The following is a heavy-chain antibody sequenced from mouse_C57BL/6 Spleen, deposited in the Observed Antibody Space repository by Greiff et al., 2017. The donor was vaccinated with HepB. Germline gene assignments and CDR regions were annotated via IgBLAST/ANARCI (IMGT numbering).Heavy chain of an antibody. CDR3: ARFYYDYDEVFDY. D-gene: IGHD2-4*01. Sequence: VQLQQSGPVLVKPGASVKMSCKASGYTFTDYYMNWVKQSHGKSLEWIGVINPYNGGTSYNQKFKGNATLTVDKSSSTAYMELNSLTSEDSAVYYCARFYYDYDEVFDYWGQGTTLTVSS. J-gene: IGHJ2*01. CDR1: GYTFTDYY. V-gene: IGHV1-19*01. CDR2: INPYNGGT.